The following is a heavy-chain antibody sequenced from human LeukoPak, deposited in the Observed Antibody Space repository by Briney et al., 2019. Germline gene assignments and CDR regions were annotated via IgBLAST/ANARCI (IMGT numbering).Heavy chain of an antibody. J-gene: IGHJ4*02. Sequence: SETLSLTCTVSGGSISSSSYYWGWIRQPPGKGLEWVGSIYYSGSTYYNPSLKSRVTISVDTSKNQFSLKLSSVTAADTAVYYCARVRYGSGSYFDYWGQGTLVTVSS. CDR2: IYYSGST. CDR1: GGSISSSSYY. CDR3: ARVRYGSGSYFDY. V-gene: IGHV4-39*07. D-gene: IGHD3-10*01.